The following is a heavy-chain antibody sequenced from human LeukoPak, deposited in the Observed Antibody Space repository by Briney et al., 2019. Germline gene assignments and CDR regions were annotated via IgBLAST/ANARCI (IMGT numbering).Heavy chain of an antibody. D-gene: IGHD6-25*01. CDR2: ISSSSSYI. J-gene: IGHJ6*03. V-gene: IGHV3-21*01. CDR1: GVTFSSDS. CDR3: AKEPYSSVYYFYYMDV. Sequence: GGSLRLSCAPSGVTFSSDSMNWVRQAPGKGLEWVSSISSSSSYIYYADSVKGRFTISRDNAKNSLYLQMNRLRAEDTAVYYCAKEPYSSVYYFYYMDVWGKGTTVTAS.